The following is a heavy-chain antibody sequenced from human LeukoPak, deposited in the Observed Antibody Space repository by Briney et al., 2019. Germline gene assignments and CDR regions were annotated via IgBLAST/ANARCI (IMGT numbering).Heavy chain of an antibody. V-gene: IGHV3-7*01. CDR2: IKQDGSEK. CDR1: GFTFSSYW. J-gene: IGHJ4*02. CDR3: ARGQGYDFWSGYFDY. D-gene: IGHD3-3*01. Sequence: GGSLRLSCAASGFTFSSYWMSWVRQAPGMGLEWVANIKQDGSEKYYVDSVKGRFTISRDNAKNSLYLQMDSLRAEDTAVYYCARGQGYDFWSGYFDYGGQGTLVTVSS.